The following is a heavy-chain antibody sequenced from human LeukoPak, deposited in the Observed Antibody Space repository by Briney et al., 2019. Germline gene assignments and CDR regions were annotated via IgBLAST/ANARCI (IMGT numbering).Heavy chain of an antibody. V-gene: IGHV3-15*01. Sequence: AGGSLRLSCAASGFTFSNAWMSWVRQGPGKGLEWVGRIKSKTDGGTTAYAAPVKGRFTMSRDDSKNTLYLQMNSLKTEDTAMYYCTTGGLWYSGRVFWGQGTLVTVS. J-gene: IGHJ4*02. CDR2: IKSKTDGGTT. CDR1: GFTFSNAW. CDR3: TTGGLWYSGRVF. D-gene: IGHD3-10*01.